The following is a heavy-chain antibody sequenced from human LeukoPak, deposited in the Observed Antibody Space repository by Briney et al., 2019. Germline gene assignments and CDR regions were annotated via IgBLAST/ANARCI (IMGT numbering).Heavy chain of an antibody. CDR1: GLSISANP. Sequence: KASETLSLTCTVSGLSISANPWSWIRQPPGKGLEWIGYIYNSVTTNYNPSLTSRVTISVDTSKNQLSLKLSSATAADTAVYYCARGARSSDYWGQGTLVTVSS. V-gene: IGHV4-59*13. CDR2: IYNSVTT. J-gene: IGHJ4*02. CDR3: ARGARSSDY. D-gene: IGHD3-10*01.